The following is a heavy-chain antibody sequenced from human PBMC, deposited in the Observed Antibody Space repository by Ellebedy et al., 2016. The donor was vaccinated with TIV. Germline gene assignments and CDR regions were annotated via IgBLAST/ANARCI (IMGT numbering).Heavy chain of an antibody. V-gene: IGHV1-69*13. Sequence: SVKVSXKASGGTFSSYAISWVRQAPGQGLEWMGGIIPIFGTANYAQKFQGRVTITADESTSTAYMELSSLRSEDTAVYYCATMGVATSHYFDYWGQGTLVTVSS. D-gene: IGHD5-12*01. CDR2: IIPIFGTA. CDR1: GGTFSSYA. J-gene: IGHJ4*02. CDR3: ATMGVATSHYFDY.